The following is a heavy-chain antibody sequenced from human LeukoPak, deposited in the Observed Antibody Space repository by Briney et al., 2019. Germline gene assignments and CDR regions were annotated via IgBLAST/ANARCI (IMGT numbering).Heavy chain of an antibody. CDR3: ARGVSYSFDY. D-gene: IGHD2-8*01. CDR1: GVSISNNYFY. J-gene: IGHJ4*02. Sequence: SETLSLTCTVSGVSISNNYFYWAWIRQPPGKGLELIGYVHHTGSTFHNSSLKSRVTISADTSQNQFSLQLNSVTPEDTAVYYCARGVSYSFDYWGQGTLVTVSS. V-gene: IGHV4-39*01. CDR2: VHHTGST.